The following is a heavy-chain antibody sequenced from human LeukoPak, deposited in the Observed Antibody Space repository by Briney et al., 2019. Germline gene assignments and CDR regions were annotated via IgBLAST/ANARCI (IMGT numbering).Heavy chain of an antibody. CDR2: ISTSSSYI. CDR3: ARAGRKSRGVDIVRKKETGYYYYMDV. V-gene: IGHV3-21*01. D-gene: IGHD2-15*01. J-gene: IGHJ6*03. CDR1: GFTFNKYT. Sequence: GGSLRLSCAASGFTFNKYTMNWVRQAPGKGLEWVSSISTSSSYIYYADSVKGRFTISRDNAKNSLYLQMNSLRAEDTAVYYCARAGRKSRGVDIVRKKETGYYYYMDVWGKGTTVTVSS.